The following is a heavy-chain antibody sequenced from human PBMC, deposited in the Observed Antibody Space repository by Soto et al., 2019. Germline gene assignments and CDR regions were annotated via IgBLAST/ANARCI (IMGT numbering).Heavy chain of an antibody. V-gene: IGHV4-59*01. CDR2: IYYSGST. Sequence: SETLSLTCTVSGGSISSYYWSWIRQPPGKGLEWIGYIYYSGSTNYNPSLKSRVTISVDTSKNQFSLKLSSVTAADTAVYYCAILSTVTTNNWFDPWGQGTLVTVSS. CDR3: AILSTVTTNNWFDP. D-gene: IGHD4-17*01. J-gene: IGHJ5*02. CDR1: GGSISSYY.